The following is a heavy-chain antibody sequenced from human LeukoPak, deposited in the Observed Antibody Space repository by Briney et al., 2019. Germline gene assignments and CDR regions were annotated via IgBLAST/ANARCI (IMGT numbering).Heavy chain of an antibody. D-gene: IGHD4-17*01. Sequence: GGSLRLSCAASGFTIDDYTMHWVRQAPGKGLEWVSLISWDGGSTYYADSVKGRFTISRDNSKNSLYLQMNSLRIEDTALYYCAKERGDYGDYALSDWGQGTLVTVSS. J-gene: IGHJ4*02. CDR1: GFTIDDYT. CDR2: ISWDGGST. CDR3: AKERGDYGDYALSD. V-gene: IGHV3-43*01.